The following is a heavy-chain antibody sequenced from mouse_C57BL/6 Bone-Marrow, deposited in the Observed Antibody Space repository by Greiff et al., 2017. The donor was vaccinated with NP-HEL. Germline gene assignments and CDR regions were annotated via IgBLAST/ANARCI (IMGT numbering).Heavy chain of an antibody. Sequence: VQLQESGAELVRPGASVTLSCKASGYTFTDYEMHWVKQTPVHGLEWIGAIDPETGGTAYNQTFKGKAILTADQSSSTAYMELRSLTSEDSAVYYCTQTAQATYAMDYWGQGTSVTVSS. D-gene: IGHD3-2*02. V-gene: IGHV1-15*01. CDR1: GYTFTDYE. J-gene: IGHJ4*01. CDR2: IDPETGGT. CDR3: TQTAQATYAMDY.